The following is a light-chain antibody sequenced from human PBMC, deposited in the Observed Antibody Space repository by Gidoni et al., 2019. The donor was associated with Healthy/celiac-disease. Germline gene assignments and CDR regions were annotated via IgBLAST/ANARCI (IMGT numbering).Light chain of an antibody. CDR3: QQRSNWPT. CDR2: DAS. CDR1: QSFSSY. Sequence: IVLPQSPATLSLSPGERATLACRASQSFSSYLAWYQQKPGQAPRLLIYDASNRATGIPARFSGSGSGTDFTLTISSLEPEDFAVYYCQQRSNWPTFGGGTKVEIK. J-gene: IGKJ4*01. V-gene: IGKV3-11*01.